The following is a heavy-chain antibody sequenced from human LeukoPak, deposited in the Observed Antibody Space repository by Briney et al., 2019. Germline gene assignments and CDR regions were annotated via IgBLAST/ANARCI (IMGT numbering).Heavy chain of an antibody. Sequence: PGGSLRLSCAASGFTVSSNYMSWVRQVPGKGLEWVSIIYSSGNTFYADSVKGRFTISRDNSKNTLYLQMNSLRADDTAVYFCASQYTSSRIFDDWGQGTLVTVSS. CDR1: GFTVSSNY. D-gene: IGHD6-13*01. V-gene: IGHV3-53*01. CDR2: IYSSGNT. CDR3: ASQYTSSRIFDD. J-gene: IGHJ4*02.